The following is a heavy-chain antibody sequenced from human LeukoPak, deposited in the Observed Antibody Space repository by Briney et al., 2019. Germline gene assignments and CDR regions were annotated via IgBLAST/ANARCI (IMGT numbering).Heavy chain of an antibody. CDR2: IIPIFGTA. J-gene: IGHJ4*02. CDR3: ARDRYDSSGYYKD. Sequence: GASVKVSCKASGGTFSSYAMSWVRQAPGQGLEWMGRIIPIFGTANYAQKFQGRVTITTDESTSTAYMELSSLRSEDTAVYYCARDRYDSSGYYKDWGQGTLVTVSS. CDR1: GGTFSSYA. V-gene: IGHV1-69*05. D-gene: IGHD3-22*01.